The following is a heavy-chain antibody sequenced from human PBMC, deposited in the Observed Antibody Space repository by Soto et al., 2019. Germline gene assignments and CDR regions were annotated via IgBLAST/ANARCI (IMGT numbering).Heavy chain of an antibody. J-gene: IGHJ5*02. CDR1: GFTFSSYA. CDR2: ISGSGGST. D-gene: IGHD6-13*01. CDR3: AKYPLPTGYSFNWFDP. V-gene: IGHV3-23*01. Sequence: PGGSLRLSCAASGFTFSSYAMSWVRQAPGKGLEWVSAISGSGGSTYYADSVKGRFTISRDNSKNTLYLQMNSLRAEDTAVYYCAKYPLPTGYSFNWFDPWGQGTLVTVSS.